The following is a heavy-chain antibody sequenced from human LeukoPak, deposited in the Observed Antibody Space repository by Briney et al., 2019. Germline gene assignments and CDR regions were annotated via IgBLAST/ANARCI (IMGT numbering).Heavy chain of an antibody. CDR1: GFTFSNYW. Sequence: GGFLRLSCAASGFTFSNYWMHWVRQAPGKGLVWVSRIKSDGTSINYADSVKGRFTISRDNAKNRLFLQMNSLRAEDTAVYFCARGHCSGGRCHSVGYYGMDVWGQGTTVTVSS. J-gene: IGHJ6*02. CDR3: ARGHCSGGRCHSVGYYGMDV. V-gene: IGHV3-74*01. D-gene: IGHD2-15*01. CDR2: IKSDGTSI.